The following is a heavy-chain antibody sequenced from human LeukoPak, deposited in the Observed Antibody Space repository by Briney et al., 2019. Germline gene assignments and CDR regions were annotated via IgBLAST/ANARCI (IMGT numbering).Heavy chain of an antibody. CDR3: ARDLAITMVRGVIPLYYFDY. D-gene: IGHD3-10*01. CDR2: INPNSGGT. V-gene: IGHV1-2*02. J-gene: IGHJ4*02. Sequence: WASVKVSCKASGYTFTGYYMHWVRQAPGQGLEWMGWINPNSGGTNYAQKFQGRVTMTRDTSISTAYMELSRLRSDDTAVYYCARDLAITMVRGVIPLYYFDYWGQGTLVTVSS. CDR1: GYTFTGYY.